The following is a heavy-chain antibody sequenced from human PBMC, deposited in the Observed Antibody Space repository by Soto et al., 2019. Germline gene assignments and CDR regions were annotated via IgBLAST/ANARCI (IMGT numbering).Heavy chain of an antibody. CDR1: GGSISNYF. CDR2: IDNSGST. V-gene: IGHV4-4*07. D-gene: IGHD3-3*01. Sequence: SETLSLTCTVSGGSISNYFCNWIRQPAGKGLGWIGRIDNSGSTNYNPSLKSRITMSADTSRNQFSLRLNSVTAADTAVYYCARGGHDFWSGPFDYWGQGALVTVSS. CDR3: ARGGHDFWSGPFDY. J-gene: IGHJ4*02.